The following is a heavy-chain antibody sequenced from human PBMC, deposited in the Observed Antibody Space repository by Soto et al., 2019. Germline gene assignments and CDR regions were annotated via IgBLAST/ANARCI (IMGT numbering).Heavy chain of an antibody. CDR1: GGTFSSYT. J-gene: IGHJ3*02. V-gene: IGHV1-69*02. CDR3: ARPLGDDILTGYPNDAFDI. CDR2: IIPILGIA. D-gene: IGHD3-9*01. Sequence: QVQLVQSGAEVKKPGSSVKVSCKASGGTFSSYTISWVRQAPGQRLEWMGRIIPILGIANYAQKFQGRVTITADKSTSTAYMELSSLRSEDTAVYYCARPLGDDILTGYPNDAFDIWGQGTMVTVSS.